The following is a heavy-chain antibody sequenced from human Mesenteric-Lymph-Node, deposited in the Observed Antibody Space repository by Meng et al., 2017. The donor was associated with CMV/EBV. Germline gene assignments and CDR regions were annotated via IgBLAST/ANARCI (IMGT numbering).Heavy chain of an antibody. CDR1: GFAFDEYA. J-gene: IGHJ4*02. D-gene: IGHD5-18*01. CDR2: ISWNKGTI. Sequence: GGSLRLSCAASGFAFDEYAMHWVRQAPGKGLEWVSGISWNKGTIGYADSVKGRFTISRDNARNSLYLDINSLRVEDTALYYCSKEISGGHGYTYSFDSWGQGTLVTVSS. V-gene: IGHV3-9*01. CDR3: SKEISGGHGYTYSFDS.